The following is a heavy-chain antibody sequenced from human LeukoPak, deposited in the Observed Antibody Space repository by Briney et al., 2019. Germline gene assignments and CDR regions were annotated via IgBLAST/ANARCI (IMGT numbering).Heavy chain of an antibody. Sequence: GGSLRLTCAASGFTFSDYYMTWFRQAPGKGLEWVSYITSAGGTIFYTDSVKGRFIVSRDNAKNSLYLQMNILRAEDTAVYYCAKGHYYDTYGQYSYAEYWGQGILVTVSS. D-gene: IGHD3-22*01. CDR2: ITSAGGTI. CDR3: AKGHYYDTYGQYSYAEY. J-gene: IGHJ4*02. CDR1: GFTFSDYY. V-gene: IGHV3-11*04.